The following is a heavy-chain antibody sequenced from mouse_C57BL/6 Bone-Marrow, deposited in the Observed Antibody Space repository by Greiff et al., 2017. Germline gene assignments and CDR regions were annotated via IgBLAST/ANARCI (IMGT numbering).Heavy chain of an antibody. J-gene: IGHJ3*01. Sequence: EVQLQQSGPVLVKPGASVKMSCKASGYTFTDYYMNWVKQSHGKSLEWIGVINPYNGGTSYNQKFKGKAKLTAVTSASTAYMELSSLTNEDSAVYYSTSRQLSPGFAYWGQGTLVTVSA. D-gene: IGHD3-2*02. CDR1: GYTFTDYY. CDR2: INPYNGGT. CDR3: TSRQLSPGFAY. V-gene: IGHV1-19*01.